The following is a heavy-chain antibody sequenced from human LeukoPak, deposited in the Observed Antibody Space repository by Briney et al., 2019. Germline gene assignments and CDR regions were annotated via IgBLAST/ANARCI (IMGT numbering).Heavy chain of an antibody. CDR3: AKDRGYGDYVSEFDY. Sequence: GRSLRLSCAASGFTFSSYGMYWVRQAPGKGLEWVAVISYDGSNKYYADSVKGRFTISRDNSKNTLYLQMNSLRAEDTAVYYCAKDRGYGDYVSEFDYWGQGALVTVSS. V-gene: IGHV3-30*18. CDR1: GFTFSSYG. J-gene: IGHJ4*02. CDR2: ISYDGSNK. D-gene: IGHD4-17*01.